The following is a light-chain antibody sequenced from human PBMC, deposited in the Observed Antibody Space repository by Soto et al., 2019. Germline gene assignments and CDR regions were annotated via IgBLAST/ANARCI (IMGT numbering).Light chain of an antibody. J-gene: IGKJ1*01. CDR1: QSVSSS. CDR3: QHFHNWPPWT. V-gene: IGKV3-15*01. CDR2: GAS. Sequence: EVVMTQSPDTLSVSPGERATLSCRASQSVSSSLAWYQQKPGQAPRLLIYGASTRATGVPARFSGSRSGTEFTLTISSLQSEDVAVYYCQHFHNWPPWTFGQGTRVEIK.